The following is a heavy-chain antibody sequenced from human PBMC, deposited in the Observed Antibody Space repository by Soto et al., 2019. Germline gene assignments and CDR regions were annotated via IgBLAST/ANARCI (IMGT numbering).Heavy chain of an antibody. CDR1: GGSLSSFY. D-gene: IGHD2-15*01. CDR3: AIGVVAAASRGSRVFFQL. J-gene: IGHJ1*01. Sequence: PSETLSLTCAVSGGSLSSFYWSWVRQPAGKGLEWIGRIYTDGSTNYNPSLKGRVTMSIDTSKNQFSLELTSLTAADTAVYYCAIGVVAAASRGSRVFFQLWGPGSLVTVSS. CDR2: IYTDGST. V-gene: IGHV4-4*07.